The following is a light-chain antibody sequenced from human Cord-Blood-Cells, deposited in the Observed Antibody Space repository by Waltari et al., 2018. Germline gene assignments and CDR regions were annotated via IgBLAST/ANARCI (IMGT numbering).Light chain of an antibody. V-gene: IGLV2-14*01. J-gene: IGLJ2*01. CDR3: SSYTSSSTLDVV. CDR1: SSDVGGYKY. CDR2: DVS. Sequence: QSALTQPASVSGSPGQSLTISCTGTSSDVGGYKYVPWYQQHPGKAPKLMIYDVSNRPSGVSNRFSGSKSGNTASLTISGLQAEDEADYYCSSYTSSSTLDVVFGGGTKLTVL.